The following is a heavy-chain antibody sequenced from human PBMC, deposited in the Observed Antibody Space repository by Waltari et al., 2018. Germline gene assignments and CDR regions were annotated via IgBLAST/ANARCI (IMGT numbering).Heavy chain of an antibody. CDR2: VYYSGNT. Sequence: QVQLQESGPGLVKPSETLSLTFTVTGGSIRAYYWSWTRQSPGKGLEWIVYVYYSGNTNYNPSLRSRATIFVDKYKNQFSLKLNSVTAADTAVYYCARAGGGWHFDKWGQGVLVTVSS. V-gene: IGHV4-59*01. CDR3: ARAGGGWHFDK. J-gene: IGHJ4*02. D-gene: IGHD6-19*01. CDR1: GGSIRAYY.